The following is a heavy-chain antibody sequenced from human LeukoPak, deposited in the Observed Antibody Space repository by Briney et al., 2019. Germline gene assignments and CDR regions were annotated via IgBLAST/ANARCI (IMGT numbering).Heavy chain of an antibody. D-gene: IGHD3-9*01. CDR3: ARGTFDDILTGYYLNWFDP. J-gene: IGHJ5*02. Sequence: GGSLRLSCAASGLTFSDYYMSWIRQAPGKGLEWVSYISSSGSTIYYADSVKGRFTISRDNAKNSLYLQMNSLRAEDTAVYYCARGTFDDILTGYYLNWFDPWGQGTLVTVSS. CDR1: GLTFSDYY. V-gene: IGHV3-11*01. CDR2: ISSSGSTI.